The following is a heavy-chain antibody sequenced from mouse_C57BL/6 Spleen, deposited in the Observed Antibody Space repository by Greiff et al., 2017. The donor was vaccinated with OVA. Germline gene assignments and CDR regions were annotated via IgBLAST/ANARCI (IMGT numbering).Heavy chain of an antibody. CDR2: ISSGSSTI. D-gene: IGHD1-1*01. CDR3: ARATVVEGFAY. Sequence: EVKLVESGGGLVKPGGSLKLSCAASGFTFSDYGMHWVRQAPEKGLEWVAYISSGSSTIYYADTVKGRFTISRDNATNTLFLQMTSLRSEDTAMYYCARATVVEGFAYWGQGTLVTVSA. J-gene: IGHJ3*01. CDR1: GFTFSDYG. V-gene: IGHV5-17*01.